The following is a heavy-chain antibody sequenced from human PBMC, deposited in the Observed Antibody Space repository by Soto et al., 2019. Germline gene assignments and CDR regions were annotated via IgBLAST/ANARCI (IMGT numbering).Heavy chain of an antibody. CDR1: GGSISSYY. Sequence: ETLSLTCTVSGGSISSYYWSWIRQPPGKGLEWIGYIYYSGSTNYNPSLKSRVTISVDTSKNQFSLKLSSVTAADTAVYYCARDYGYYDSSGYNIYYFDYWGQGTLVTV. CDR2: IYYSGST. D-gene: IGHD3-22*01. CDR3: ARDYGYYDSSGYNIYYFDY. V-gene: IGHV4-59*01. J-gene: IGHJ4*02.